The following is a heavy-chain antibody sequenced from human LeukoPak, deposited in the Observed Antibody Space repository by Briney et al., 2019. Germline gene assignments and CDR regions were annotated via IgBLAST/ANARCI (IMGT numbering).Heavy chain of an antibody. CDR2: ISGSSTTK. CDR1: GFIFSNYG. D-gene: IGHD1-14*01. CDR3: ARVRVGYYFVY. Sequence: PGGSLRLSCAASGFIFSNYGMSWVRQAPGKGLEWVSFISGSSTTKYYVDSVKGRFTISRDNAKNSLYLQMNSLGAEDTAVYYCARVRVGYYFVYWGQGTLVTVSS. V-gene: IGHV3-48*01. J-gene: IGHJ4*02.